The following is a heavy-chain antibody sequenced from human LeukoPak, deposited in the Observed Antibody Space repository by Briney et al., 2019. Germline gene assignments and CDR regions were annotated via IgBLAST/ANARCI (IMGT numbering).Heavy chain of an antibody. CDR3: ARGLGYSSSWYPWFDP. J-gene: IGHJ5*02. CDR2: INHSGST. V-gene: IGHV4-34*01. D-gene: IGHD6-13*01. Sequence: KPSETLSLTCAVYGGSFSGYYWSWIRQPPGKGLEWIGEINHSGSTNYNPSLKSRVTISVDTSKNQFSLKLSSVTAADTAVYYCARGLGYSSSWYPWFDPWGLGTLVTVSS. CDR1: GGSFSGYY.